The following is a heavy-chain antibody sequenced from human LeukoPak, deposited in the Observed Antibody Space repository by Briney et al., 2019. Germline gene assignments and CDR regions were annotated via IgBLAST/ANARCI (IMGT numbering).Heavy chain of an antibody. J-gene: IGHJ6*03. V-gene: IGHV3-20*04. D-gene: IGHD6-19*01. Sequence: PGGSLRLSRAASGFTFDDYGMSWVRQAPGKGLEWVSGINWNGGSTGYADSVKGRFTISRDNAKNSLYLQMNSLRAEDTALYYCARAGSSGWYRFYYYYMDVWGKGTTVTVSS. CDR2: INWNGGST. CDR1: GFTFDDYG. CDR3: ARAGSSGWYRFYYYYMDV.